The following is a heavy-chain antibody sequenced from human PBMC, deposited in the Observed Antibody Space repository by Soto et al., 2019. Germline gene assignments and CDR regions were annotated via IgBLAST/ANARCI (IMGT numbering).Heavy chain of an antibody. Sequence: PGGSLRLSCAASGFNFSNHWMHWVRQRPGEGLVWVSRITSDGKSKAYAESVKGRFAISRDNAKNTLYLQMNGLTAEDTAVYYCAKPLGITGSADAFDIWGQGTMVTV. J-gene: IGHJ3*02. CDR1: GFNFSNHW. D-gene: IGHD1-20*01. CDR2: ITSDGKSK. CDR3: AKPLGITGSADAFDI. V-gene: IGHV3-74*01.